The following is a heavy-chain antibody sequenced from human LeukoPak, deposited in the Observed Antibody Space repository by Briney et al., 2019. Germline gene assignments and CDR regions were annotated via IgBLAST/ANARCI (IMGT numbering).Heavy chain of an antibody. CDR1: GGSISSYY. D-gene: IGHD1-26*01. CDR3: ARHHRNSGRYYDFDY. V-gene: IGHV4-59*08. J-gene: IGHJ4*02. Sequence: SETLSLTCTVSGGSISSYYWSWIRQPPGKGLEWIGYIYYSGSTKYNPSLKSRVTISVDTSKNQFSLKLTSVTAADTAVYYCARHHRNSGRYYDFDYWGQGTLVTVSS. CDR2: IYYSGST.